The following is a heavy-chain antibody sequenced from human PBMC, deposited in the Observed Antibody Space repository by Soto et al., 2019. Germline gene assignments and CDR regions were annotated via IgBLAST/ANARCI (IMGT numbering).Heavy chain of an antibody. V-gene: IGHV4-59*08. Sequence: SETLSLTCTVSGGSIRSYYWSWIRQRPGKGLEWIGYIYNSGNANYNPSLRIRVTISVDTSENQFSLKLHSVTAAATAVYFSALHPSATPVTFVRHFLYGGPETLDTVFS. CDR2: IYNSGNA. CDR1: GGSIRSYY. J-gene: IGHJ4*02. CDR3: ALHPSATPVTFVRHFLY. D-gene: IGHD3-9*01.